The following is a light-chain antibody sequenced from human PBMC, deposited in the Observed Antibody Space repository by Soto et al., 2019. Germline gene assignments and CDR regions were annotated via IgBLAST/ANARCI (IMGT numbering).Light chain of an antibody. CDR3: QQYGRSPLT. J-gene: IGKJ3*01. CDR2: GAS. V-gene: IGKV3-20*01. Sequence: ESVLTQSPGTLSLSPGERATLSCRASQSVSSSYLAWYQQKPGQAPRLLIYGASTRATGIPDRFSGSGSGTDFTLTISRLEPEDSAVYYCQQYGRSPLTFGPGTKVDIE. CDR1: QSVSSSY.